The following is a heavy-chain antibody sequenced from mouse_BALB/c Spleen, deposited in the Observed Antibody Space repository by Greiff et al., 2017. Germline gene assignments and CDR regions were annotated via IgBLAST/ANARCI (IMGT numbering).Heavy chain of an antibody. CDR1: GDSITSGY. D-gene: IGHD1-1*01. V-gene: IGHV3-8*02. J-gene: IGHJ4*01. CDR2: ISYSGST. Sequence: EVQLVESGPSLVKPSQTLSLTCSVTGDSITSGYWNWIRKFPGNKLEYMGYISYSGSTYYNPSLKSRVSITRDTSNNQYYLQLNSVTTEDTATYYGARWGYYGSSSEMDYWGQGTSVTVSS. CDR3: ARWGYYGSSSEMDY.